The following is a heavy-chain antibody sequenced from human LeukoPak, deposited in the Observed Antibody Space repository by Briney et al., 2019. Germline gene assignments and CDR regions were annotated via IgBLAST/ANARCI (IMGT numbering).Heavy chain of an antibody. CDR2: IYYSGST. D-gene: IGHD1-26*01. CDR3: ARLKKGDGGSYYGAYYYYGMDV. J-gene: IGHJ6*02. CDR1: GGSISSYY. V-gene: IGHV4-59*08. Sequence: PSETLSLTCTVSGGSISSYYWSWIRQPPGKGLEWIGYIYYSGSTNYNPSLKSRVTISVDTSKNQFSLKLSSVTAADTAVYYCARLKKGDGGSYYGAYYYYGMDVWGQGTTVTVSS.